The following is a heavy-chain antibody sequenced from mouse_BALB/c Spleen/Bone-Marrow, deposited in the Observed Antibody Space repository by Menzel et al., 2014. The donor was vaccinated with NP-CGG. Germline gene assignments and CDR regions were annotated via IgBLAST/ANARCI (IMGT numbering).Heavy chain of an antibody. V-gene: IGHV1S29*02. CDR1: GYTFTDYN. CDR3: ARLGRDY. Sequence: EVQLQQSGPELVKPGASVKTSCKASGYTFTDYNMHWVKQSHGKSLEWIGYIYPYNGGTGHNQKFKSKATLTVDNSSSTAYMELRSLTSEDSAVYYCARLGRDYWGQGTTLTVSS. J-gene: IGHJ2*01. D-gene: IGHD4-1*01. CDR2: IYPYNGGT.